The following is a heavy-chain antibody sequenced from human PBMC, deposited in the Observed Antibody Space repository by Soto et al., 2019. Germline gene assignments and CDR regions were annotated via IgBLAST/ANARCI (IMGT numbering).Heavy chain of an antibody. V-gene: IGHV3-74*01. CDR2: INSDGSRT. CDR3: AGGWSFDY. CDR1: GFTFSSYW. Sequence: GGSLRLSCTASGFTFSSYWMHWIRQAPGKGLVWVSRINSDGSRTNYADSVEGRFTISRDNAKNTLYLQMNSLRAEDTAVYFCAGGWSFDYWGHGTLVTVSS. J-gene: IGHJ4*01. D-gene: IGHD6-19*01.